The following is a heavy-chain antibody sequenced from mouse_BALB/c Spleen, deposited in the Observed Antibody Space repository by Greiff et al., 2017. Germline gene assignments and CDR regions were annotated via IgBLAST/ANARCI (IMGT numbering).Heavy chain of an antibody. CDR1: GFSLTSYG. CDR2: IWAGGST. V-gene: IGHV2-9*02. Sequence: VQRVESGPGLVAPSQSLSITCTVSGFSLTSYGVHWVRQPPGKGLEWLGVIWAGGSTNYNSALMSRLSISKDNSKSQVFLKMNSLQTDDTAMYYCARAGYGNWYFDVWGAGTTVTVSS. CDR3: ARAGYGNWYFDV. D-gene: IGHD1-1*01. J-gene: IGHJ1*01.